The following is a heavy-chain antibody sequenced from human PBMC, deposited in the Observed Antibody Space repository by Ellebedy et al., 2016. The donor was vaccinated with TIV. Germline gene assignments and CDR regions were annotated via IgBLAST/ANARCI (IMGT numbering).Heavy chain of an antibody. J-gene: IGHJ4*02. CDR2: IYRGGTT. Sequence: GESLKISCAASGFTVSNNFMSWVRQAPGKGLEWVSIIYRGGTTFYADSVKGRFTISRDTSQNTIYLQMNSLRVDDTAVYYCARDVVRGRFGDPMEFDYWGQGTLVTVSS. V-gene: IGHV3-53*01. CDR1: GFTVSNNF. D-gene: IGHD3-10*01. CDR3: ARDVVRGRFGDPMEFDY.